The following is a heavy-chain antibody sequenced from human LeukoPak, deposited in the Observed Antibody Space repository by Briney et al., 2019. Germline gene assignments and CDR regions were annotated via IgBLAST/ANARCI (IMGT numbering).Heavy chain of an antibody. CDR2: IKSKADGGTT. J-gene: IGHJ4*02. CDR1: GFIFSNAW. CDR3: TTEYYASGALTPIDY. D-gene: IGHD2/OR15-2a*01. V-gene: IGHV3-15*01. Sequence: PGGSLRLSCTASGFIFSNAWMSWVRRAPGRGLEWVGGIKSKADGGTTDYAAPVKGRFTISKDDSKNTLYLQMNSLKSEDTAVYYCTTEYYASGALTPIDYWGQGTLVTVSS.